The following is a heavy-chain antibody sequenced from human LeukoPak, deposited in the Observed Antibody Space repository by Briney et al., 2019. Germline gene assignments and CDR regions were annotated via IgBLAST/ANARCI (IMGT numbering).Heavy chain of an antibody. CDR3: AELGITMIGGV. Sequence: GGSLRLSCAASGFTFSTYNMNWVRQAPGKGLKWVSSISSSSSLYYADSVKGRFTISRDNAKNSLYLQMNSLRAEDTAVYYCAELGITMIGGVRGKGTTVTISS. CDR1: GFTFSTYN. D-gene: IGHD3-10*02. V-gene: IGHV3-69-1*01. J-gene: IGHJ6*04. CDR2: ISSSSSL.